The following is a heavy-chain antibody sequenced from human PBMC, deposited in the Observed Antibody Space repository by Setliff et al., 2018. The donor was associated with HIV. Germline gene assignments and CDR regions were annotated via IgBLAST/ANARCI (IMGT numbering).Heavy chain of an antibody. CDR3: AKGFDYGEYYSFDS. J-gene: IGHJ4*02. CDR1: GFNFADYS. Sequence: GGSLRLSCTASGFNFADYSVNWVRQAPGKGLEWVAYIGSGDNTIFYADSVKGRFTISRDNSRNTLYLQMNSLRAEDTAVYYCAKGFDYGEYYSFDSWGQGTLVTVSS. CDR2: IGSGDNTI. V-gene: IGHV3-48*01. D-gene: IGHD4-17*01.